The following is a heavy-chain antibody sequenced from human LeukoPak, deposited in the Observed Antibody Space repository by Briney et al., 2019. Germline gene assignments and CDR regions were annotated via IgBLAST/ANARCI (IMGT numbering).Heavy chain of an antibody. Sequence: ASVKVSCKASGYTFTSYDINWVRQATGQGLEWMGWMNPNSGNTGYAQKFQGRVTMTRNTSISTAYMELSSLRSENTAVYYCARTLTRRVVVPVAPRGFGYWGQGTLVTVSS. CDR3: ARTLTRRVVVPVAPRGFGY. D-gene: IGHD2-2*01. CDR2: MNPNSGNT. CDR1: GYTFTSYD. J-gene: IGHJ4*02. V-gene: IGHV1-8*01.